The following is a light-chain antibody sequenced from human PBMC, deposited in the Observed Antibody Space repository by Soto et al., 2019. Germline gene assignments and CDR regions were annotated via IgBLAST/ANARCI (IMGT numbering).Light chain of an antibody. Sequence: QSVLTQPASVSGSPGQSITISCTGTSSDVGSYNLVSWYQQHPGKAQKLMIYEGSKRPSGVSNRFTGSKSGNTDSLKIFGPQAEEKADYYGCSYAGSSTFVFGTGTKVTV. CDR2: EGS. J-gene: IGLJ1*01. CDR3: CSYAGSSTFV. CDR1: SSDVGSYNL. V-gene: IGLV2-23*01.